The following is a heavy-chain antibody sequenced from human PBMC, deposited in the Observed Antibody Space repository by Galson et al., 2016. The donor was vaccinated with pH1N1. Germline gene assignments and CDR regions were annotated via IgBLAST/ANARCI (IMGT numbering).Heavy chain of an antibody. CDR2: IFHSGST. V-gene: IGHV4-38-2*01. Sequence: SETLSLTCAVSGYSIISGYYWGWVRQPPGKGLEWIGSIFHSGSTYYNPSLKSRVTISVDTSRNQFSLTLTSVTAAATALYYCASSIPVTALDAFDLWGQGTMVTVSS. D-gene: IGHD2-21*02. CDR1: GYSIISGYY. CDR3: ASSIPVTALDAFDL. J-gene: IGHJ3*01.